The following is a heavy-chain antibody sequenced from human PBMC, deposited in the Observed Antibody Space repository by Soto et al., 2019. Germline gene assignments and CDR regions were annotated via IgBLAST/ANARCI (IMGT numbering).Heavy chain of an antibody. CDR2: IYASGST. CDR3: ARSAIPWGGWFRP. D-gene: IGHD2-21*01. V-gene: IGHV4-4*07. CDR1: DDSLSTYY. J-gene: IGHJ5*02. Sequence: QVHLQEPGPRLVRPSETLSLTCNVSDDSLSTYYWSWIRQPAGKGLEWIGRIYASGSTNYNPSLKGRVSMSVDTSKKQFSLKMISVTAADTAMYYCARSAIPWGGWFRPWGQGVLVTVSS.